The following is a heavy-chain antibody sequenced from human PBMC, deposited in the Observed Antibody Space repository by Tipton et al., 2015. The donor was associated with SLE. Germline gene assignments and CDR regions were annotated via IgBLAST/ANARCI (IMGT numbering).Heavy chain of an antibody. CDR2: ISRSGSTI. CDR1: GFTFNNHA. D-gene: IGHD1-20*01. Sequence: SLRLSCAASGFTFNNHAMNWVRQAPGKGLEWVSYISRSGSTIYYADSVKGRFTISRDNAKNSLYLQMNSLRAEDTAVYYCARAGNPNWKYYYGMDVWGQGTTVTVSS. V-gene: IGHV3-48*03. CDR3: ARAGNPNWKYYYGMDV. J-gene: IGHJ6*02.